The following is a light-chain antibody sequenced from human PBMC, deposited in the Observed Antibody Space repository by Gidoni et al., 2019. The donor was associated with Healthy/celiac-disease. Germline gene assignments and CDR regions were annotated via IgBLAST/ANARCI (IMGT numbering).Light chain of an antibody. CDR1: QDISNY. Sequence: DIQMTQSPSSLSASVGDRVTITCQASQDISNYLNCYQQKPGKAPKLLIYDAVNLETGVPSRFSGSGSGTDFTFTISSLQPEDIATYYCQQYDNLPRTFGQGTKVEIK. CDR2: DAV. V-gene: IGKV1-33*01. J-gene: IGKJ1*01. CDR3: QQYDNLPRT.